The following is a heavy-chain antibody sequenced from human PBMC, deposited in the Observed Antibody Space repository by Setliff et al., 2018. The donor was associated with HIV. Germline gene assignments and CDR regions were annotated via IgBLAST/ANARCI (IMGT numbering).Heavy chain of an antibody. D-gene: IGHD2-21*01. V-gene: IGHV4-61*09. CDR1: GGSISSGHYY. J-gene: IGHJ6*03. CDR3: AKRYCGGDCYSDSYYYMDV. CDR2: IYSSGST. Sequence: SETLSLTCTVSGGSISSGHYYWSWIRQPAGKGLEWIGHIYSSGSTNYNPSLKSRVTISVDTSKNQFSLKLSSVTAADTAVYYCAKRYCGGDCYSDSYYYMDVWGKGTTVTVSS.